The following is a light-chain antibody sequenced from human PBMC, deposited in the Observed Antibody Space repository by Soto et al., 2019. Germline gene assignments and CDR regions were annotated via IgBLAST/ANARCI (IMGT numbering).Light chain of an antibody. Sequence: QSALTQPASVSGFPGQSITISCTGTSSDVGGYNYVSWYQQHPGKAPKLMIYEVSNRPSGVSNRFSGSKSGNTASLTISGLQAEDDAAYYCNSYTSSSTLDVFGTGTKLTVL. CDR3: NSYTSSSTLDV. J-gene: IGLJ1*01. CDR2: EVS. CDR1: SSDVGGYNY. V-gene: IGLV2-14*01.